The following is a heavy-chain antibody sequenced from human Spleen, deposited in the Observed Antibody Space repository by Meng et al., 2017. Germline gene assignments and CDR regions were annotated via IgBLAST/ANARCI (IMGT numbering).Heavy chain of an antibody. Sequence: QGQLQHWGAGLFKPSDTLSLTFVVAGGSFSDYYWSWSRQPPGKGLEWIGEINHSERTNYTPSLESRATISVDTSQNNLSLKLSSVTAADSAVYYCERGPTTMAHDFDYWGQGTLVTVSS. CDR2: INHSERT. J-gene: IGHJ4*02. CDR1: GGSFSDYY. D-gene: IGHD4-11*01. V-gene: IGHV4-34*01. CDR3: ERGPTTMAHDFDY.